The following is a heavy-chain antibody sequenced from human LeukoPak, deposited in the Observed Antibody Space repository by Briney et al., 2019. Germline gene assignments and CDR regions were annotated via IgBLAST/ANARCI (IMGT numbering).Heavy chain of an antibody. J-gene: IGHJ4*02. CDR1: GFTFSDYY. CDR2: ISSSGSTI. Sequence: GGSLRFSCAASGFTFSDYYRSWIRQAPGKGLEWVSYISSSGSTIYYADSVKGRFTISRDNAKNSLYLQMNSLRAEDTAVYYCARAGGVVIPTTSDYWGQGTLVTVSS. D-gene: IGHD3-3*01. V-gene: IGHV3-11*01. CDR3: ARAGGVVIPTTSDY.